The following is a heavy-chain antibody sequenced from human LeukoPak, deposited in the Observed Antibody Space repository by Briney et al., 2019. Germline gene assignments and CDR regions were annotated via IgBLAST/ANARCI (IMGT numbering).Heavy chain of an antibody. CDR1: GGSISSYY. Sequence: SQTLSLTCTVSGGSISSYYWSWIRQPPGKGLEWIGYIYYSGSTNYNPSLKSRVTISVDTSKNQFSLKLSSVTAADTAVYYCARHGPNSGYFDYWGQGTLVTVSS. J-gene: IGHJ4*02. CDR2: IYYSGST. V-gene: IGHV4-59*08. CDR3: ARHGPNSGYFDY. D-gene: IGHD7-27*01.